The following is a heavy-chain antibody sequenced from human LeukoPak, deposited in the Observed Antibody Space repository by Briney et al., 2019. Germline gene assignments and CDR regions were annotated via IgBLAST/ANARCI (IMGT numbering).Heavy chain of an antibody. J-gene: IGHJ5*02. CDR3: ARVGSRYDYWFDP. Sequence: SDTLSLICTVCGDFHSRYYWSWIRQPAGKALECLVRIYTWGSTNYNPSLKSRVTMSVDTSKNQFSLKLSSVTAADTAVYYCARVGSRYDYWFDPWGQGTLVTVSS. CDR2: IYTWGST. CDR1: GDFHSRYY. D-gene: IGHD6-25*01. V-gene: IGHV4-4*07.